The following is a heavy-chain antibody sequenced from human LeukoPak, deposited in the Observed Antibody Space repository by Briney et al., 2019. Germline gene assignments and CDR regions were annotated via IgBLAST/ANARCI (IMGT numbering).Heavy chain of an antibody. J-gene: IGHJ4*02. V-gene: IGHV1-18*01. Sequence: GASVKVSCKASGYTFTSYGISWVRQAPGQGLEWMGWISAYNGNTNYAQKLQGRVTMTTDTSTSTAYMELRSLRSDGTAVYYCAVDIRRNTFGYWGQGTLVTVSS. CDR2: ISAYNGNT. CDR3: AVDIRRNTFGY. CDR1: GYTFTSYG. D-gene: IGHD2-2*03.